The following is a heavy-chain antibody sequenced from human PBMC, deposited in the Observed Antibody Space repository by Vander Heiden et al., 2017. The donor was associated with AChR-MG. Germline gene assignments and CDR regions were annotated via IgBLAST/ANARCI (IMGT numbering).Heavy chain of an antibody. CDR2: INSDGSST. CDR3: ARDIGYCSSTSCSYYFDY. Sequence: EVQLVESGGGLVQPGGSLRLSCAASGFTFSSYWMHWVRQAPGKGLVWVSRINSDGSSTSYADSVKGRFTISRDNAKNTLYLQMNSLRAEDTAVYYCARDIGYCSSTSCSYYFDYWGQGTLVTVSS. D-gene: IGHD2-2*03. J-gene: IGHJ4*02. V-gene: IGHV3-74*01. CDR1: GFTFSSYW.